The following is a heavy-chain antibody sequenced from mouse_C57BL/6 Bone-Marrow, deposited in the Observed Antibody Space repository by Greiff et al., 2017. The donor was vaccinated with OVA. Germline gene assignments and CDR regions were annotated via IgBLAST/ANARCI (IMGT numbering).Heavy chain of an antibody. J-gene: IGHJ2*01. CDR1: GYTFTSYT. CDR2: INPSRGYT. V-gene: IGHV1-4*01. CDR3: ARGGRTTVVATWRNYFDY. D-gene: IGHD1-1*01. Sequence: VKLLESGAELARPGASVKMSCKASGYTFTSYTMHWVKQRPGPGLEWIGYINPSRGYTKYNQKFKDKATLTAEKSSSTAYMQLSSLTSEDSAVYYCARGGRTTVVATWRNYFDYWGQGTTLTVSS.